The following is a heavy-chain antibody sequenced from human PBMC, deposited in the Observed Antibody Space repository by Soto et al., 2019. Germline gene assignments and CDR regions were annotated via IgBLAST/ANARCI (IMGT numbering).Heavy chain of an antibody. CDR3: ASGIESWYLGRYYSGMDV. CDR2: IYYSGST. Sequence: QVQLQESGPGLVKPSETLSLTCTVSGGSVSSGSYYWSWIRQPPGKGLEWIGYIYYSGSTNYNPSLNSRATQAVNTSKHLFSPKLSSVTAADTAVYYCASGIESWYLGRYYSGMDVWGQGTTVTVSS. D-gene: IGHD6-13*01. J-gene: IGHJ6*02. CDR1: GGSVSSGSYY. V-gene: IGHV4-61*01.